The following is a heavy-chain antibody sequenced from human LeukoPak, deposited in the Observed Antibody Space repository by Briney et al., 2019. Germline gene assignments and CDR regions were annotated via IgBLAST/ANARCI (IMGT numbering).Heavy chain of an antibody. CDR1: GYTFTSYG. CDR3: ARGGIAAQDENWFDP. J-gene: IGHJ5*02. V-gene: IGHV1-46*01. D-gene: IGHD6-6*01. CDR2: INPSGGST. Sequence: GASVKVSCKASGYTFTSYGISWVRQAPGQGLEWMGIINPSGGSTSYAQKFQGRVTMTRDMSTSTVYMELSSLRSEDTAVYYCARGGIAAQDENWFDPWGQGTLVTVSS.